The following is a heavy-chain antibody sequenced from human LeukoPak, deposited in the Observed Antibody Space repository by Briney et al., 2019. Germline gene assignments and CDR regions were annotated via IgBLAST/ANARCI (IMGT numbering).Heavy chain of an antibody. D-gene: IGHD3-16*01. J-gene: IGHJ4*02. CDR3: AKIRSEDSLGGVMGCTDY. CDR1: GFTFSSYG. Sequence: GGSLRLSCAASGFTFSSYGMSWVRQAPGKGLEWVSAISGSGGSTYYADSVKGRFTISRDNSKNTLYLQMNSLRAEDTAVYYCAKIRSEDSLGGVMGCTDYWGQGTLVTVSS. CDR2: ISGSGGST. V-gene: IGHV3-23*01.